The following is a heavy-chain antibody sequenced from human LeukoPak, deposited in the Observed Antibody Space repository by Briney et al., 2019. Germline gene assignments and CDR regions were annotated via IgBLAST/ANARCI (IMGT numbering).Heavy chain of an antibody. Sequence: PSETLSLTCTVSGGSISSYYWSWIRQPPGKGLEWIGYIYYSGSTNYNPSLKSRVTISVDTSKNQFSLKLSSVTAADTAVYYCARRDGVAATPFDYWGQGTLVTVSS. CDR3: ARRDGVAATPFDY. D-gene: IGHD2-15*01. J-gene: IGHJ4*02. CDR2: IYYSGST. V-gene: IGHV4-59*08. CDR1: GGSISSYY.